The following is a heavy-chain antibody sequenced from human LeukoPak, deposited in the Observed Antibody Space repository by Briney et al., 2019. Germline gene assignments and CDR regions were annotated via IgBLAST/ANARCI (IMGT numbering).Heavy chain of an antibody. D-gene: IGHD3-22*01. J-gene: IGHJ4*02. Sequence: ASVKVSFKASGYTFTSYYMHWMRQAPGQGLEWMGIINPSGGSTSYAQKFQGRVTMTRDTSTSTVYMELSSLRSEDTAVYYCARALTYYYDSSGYYSDYWGQGTLVTVSS. V-gene: IGHV1-46*01. CDR1: GYTFTSYY. CDR2: INPSGGST. CDR3: ARALTYYYDSSGYYSDY.